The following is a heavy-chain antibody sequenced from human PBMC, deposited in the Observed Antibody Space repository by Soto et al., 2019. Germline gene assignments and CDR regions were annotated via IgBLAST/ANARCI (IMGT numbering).Heavy chain of an antibody. CDR3: ARASVAGRYYYYGMDV. J-gene: IGHJ6*02. CDR2: ISAYNGNT. D-gene: IGHD6-19*01. V-gene: IGHV1-18*01. Sequence: QVQLVQSGAEVKKPGASVKVSCKASGYTFTSYGISWVRQAPGQGLEWMGWISAYNGNTNYAQKLQGRVTMTTDTSTSTADRVLRSLRSADKGGYYCARASVAGRYYYYGMDVWGQGTTVTVSS. CDR1: GYTFTSYG.